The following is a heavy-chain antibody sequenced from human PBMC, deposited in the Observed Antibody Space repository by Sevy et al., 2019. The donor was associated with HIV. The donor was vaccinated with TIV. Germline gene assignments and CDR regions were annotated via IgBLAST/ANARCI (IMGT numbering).Heavy chain of an antibody. V-gene: IGHV3-7*01. CDR3: ARDSSYCSGDKCYDVFDI. CDR1: GFTFSDYW. D-gene: IGHD2-21*01. Sequence: GGSLRLSCAASGFTFSDYWMTLVRQAPGKDLEWVANIKRDESVKHYVDSVKGRFSVSRDNAKNSLYLHMNSLRADDTALYYCARDSSYCSGDKCYDVFDIWGQGQWSPSPQ. CDR2: IKRDESVK. J-gene: IGHJ3*02.